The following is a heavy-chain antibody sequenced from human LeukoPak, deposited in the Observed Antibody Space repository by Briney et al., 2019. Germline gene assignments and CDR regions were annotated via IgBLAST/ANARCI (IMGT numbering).Heavy chain of an antibody. Sequence: GSLRLSCAASGFTFSSSWMTWVRQAPGKELEWIGEINHSGSTNYNPSLKSRVTISVDTSKNQFSLKLSSVTAADTAVYYCAREQLWFGELGIDYWGQGTLVTVSS. D-gene: IGHD3-10*01. V-gene: IGHV4-34*01. CDR3: AREQLWFGELGIDY. CDR1: GFTFSSSW. CDR2: INHSGST. J-gene: IGHJ4*02.